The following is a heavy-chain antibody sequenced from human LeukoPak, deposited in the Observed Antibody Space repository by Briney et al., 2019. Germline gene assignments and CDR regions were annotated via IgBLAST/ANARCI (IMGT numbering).Heavy chain of an antibody. D-gene: IGHD3-22*01. CDR2: IYPGDSDT. CDR1: GYSFTSYW. CDR3: ARNAYYYDSSGYYYPYYYYYYMDV. V-gene: IGHV5-51*01. Sequence: RGESLKISCKGSGYSFTSYWIGWVRQMPGKGLEWMGIIYPGDSDTRYSPSFQGHVTISADKSISTAYLQWSSLKASDTAMYYCARNAYYYDSSGYYYPYYYYYYMDVWGKGTTVTVSS. J-gene: IGHJ6*03.